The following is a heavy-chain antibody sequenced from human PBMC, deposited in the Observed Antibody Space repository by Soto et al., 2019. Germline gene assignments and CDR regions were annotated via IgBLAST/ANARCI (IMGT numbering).Heavy chain of an antibody. CDR3: TRGPRHISSGTGDY. V-gene: IGHV3-74*03. Sequence: GGSLRLSCEASGFMFSMYWMHWVRQVPGKGRVWCSRINEDRLTTTYADSVKGRFTISRANDKNTLYLQVDSLRVGDTAMYYCTRGPRHISSGTGDYWGPGTQVTVSS. CDR2: INEDRLTT. D-gene: IGHD1-26*01. J-gene: IGHJ4*02. CDR1: GFMFSMYW.